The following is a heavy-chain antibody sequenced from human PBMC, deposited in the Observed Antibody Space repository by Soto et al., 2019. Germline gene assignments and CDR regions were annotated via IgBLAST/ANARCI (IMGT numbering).Heavy chain of an antibody. CDR2: IIPILGIA. V-gene: IGHV1-69*08. CDR1: GDTFSSYT. D-gene: IGHD3-3*01. CDR3: ARDRSPYYDFWSGQTDY. Sequence: QVQLVQSGAEVKKPGSSVKVSCKASGDTFSSYTISWVRQAPGQGLEWMGRIIPILGIANYAQKFQGRVTITADKSTSTAYMELSSLRSEDTAVYYCARDRSPYYDFWSGQTDYWGQGTLVTVSS. J-gene: IGHJ4*02.